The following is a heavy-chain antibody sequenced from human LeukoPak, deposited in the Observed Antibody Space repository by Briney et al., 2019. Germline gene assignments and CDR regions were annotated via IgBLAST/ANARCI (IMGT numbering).Heavy chain of an antibody. CDR3: ARGGDCSSTSCHPYYYYMDV. CDR2: ISSSSSYI. Sequence: PGGSLRLSCAASGFTFSSYSMNWVRQAPGKGLEWVSSISSSSSYIYYADSVKGRFTISRDNAKNSLYLQMNSLRAEDTAVYYCARGGDCSSTSCHPYYYYMDVWGKGTTVTISS. CDR1: GFTFSSYS. D-gene: IGHD2-2*01. V-gene: IGHV3-21*01. J-gene: IGHJ6*03.